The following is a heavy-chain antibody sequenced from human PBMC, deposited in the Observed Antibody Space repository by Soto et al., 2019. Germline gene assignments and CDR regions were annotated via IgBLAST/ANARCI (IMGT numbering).Heavy chain of an antibody. CDR2: ISSRSSNI. CDR1: GFTFSSYG. J-gene: IGHJ4*02. CDR3: ARVPHDYGDYYFDF. D-gene: IGHD4-17*01. Sequence: PGGSLRLSCAASGFTFSSYGMSWVRRAPGKGLEWVSIISSRSSNIYYADSVKGRFTISRDNAKDSLYLQMNSLRAEDTAVYYCARVPHDYGDYYFDFWGQGTLVTVSS. V-gene: IGHV3-21*01.